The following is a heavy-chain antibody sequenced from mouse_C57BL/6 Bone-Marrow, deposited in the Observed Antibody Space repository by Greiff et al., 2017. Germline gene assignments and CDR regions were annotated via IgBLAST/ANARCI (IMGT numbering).Heavy chain of an antibody. V-gene: IGHV1-64*01. D-gene: IGHD1-1*01. Sequence: QVQLQQPGAELVKPGASVKLSCKASGYTFTSYWMHWVKQRPGQGLEWIGMIHPNSGSTNYNEKFKSKATLTVDKSSSTAYMQLSSLTSEDSAVYYGARSVTTVASYYAMDYWGQGTSVTVSS. J-gene: IGHJ4*01. CDR1: GYTFTSYW. CDR3: ARSVTTVASYYAMDY. CDR2: IHPNSGST.